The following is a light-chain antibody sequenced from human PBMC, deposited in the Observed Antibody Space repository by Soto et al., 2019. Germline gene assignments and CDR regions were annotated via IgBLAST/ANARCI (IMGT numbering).Light chain of an antibody. V-gene: IGKV1-5*03. J-gene: IGKJ1*01. Sequence: DIQMTQSPSTLSASVGARVTITCLASQTISSWLAWYQQRPGKAPKLLIYKASTLKSGVPSRFSGSGSGTEFTLTISSLQPDDFATYYCQHYNSYSEAFGQGTKVDIK. CDR1: QTISSW. CDR3: QHYNSYSEA. CDR2: KAS.